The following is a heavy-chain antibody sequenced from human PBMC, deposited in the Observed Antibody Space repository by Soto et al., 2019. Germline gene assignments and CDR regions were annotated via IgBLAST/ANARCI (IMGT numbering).Heavy chain of an antibody. V-gene: IGHV2-5*01. CDR3: VRRRIMAADGAYNWFDP. Sequence: QIILKESGPTLVKPTQTLTLTCTFSGFSLSTGGVGVGWIRQPPGKALEWLAVIYWNDNEQYSPSLKSRLTITKDISKNQVVLTMTNMDPVDTATYYCVRRRIMAADGAYNWFDPWGQGTLVTVSS. J-gene: IGHJ5*02. D-gene: IGHD6-13*01. CDR2: IYWNDNE. CDR1: GFSLSTGGVG.